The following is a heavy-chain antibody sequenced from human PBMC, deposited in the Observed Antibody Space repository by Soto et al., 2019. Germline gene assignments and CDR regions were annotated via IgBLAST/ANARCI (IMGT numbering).Heavy chain of an antibody. J-gene: IGHJ5*02. CDR3: ARDSRFSSGWYPGYNWFDP. V-gene: IGHV4-61*01. CDR2: IYDSGST. Sequence: ASETLSLTCTVSGGSVNSGSFYWSWIRQPPGKGLEWIGYIYDSGSTNYSPSLKSRVTISLDTSKNQFSLKLRSVTAADTAMYYCARDSRFSSGWYPGYNWFDPWGRGTLVTVSS. D-gene: IGHD6-19*01. CDR1: GGSVNSGSFY.